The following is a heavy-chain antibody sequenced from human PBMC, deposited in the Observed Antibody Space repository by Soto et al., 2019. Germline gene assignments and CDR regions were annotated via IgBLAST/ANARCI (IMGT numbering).Heavy chain of an antibody. CDR3: ARGNPAAAEGGAFDI. D-gene: IGHD2-2*01. V-gene: IGHV1-69*13. CDR1: GGTFSSYA. J-gene: IGHJ3*02. Sequence: SVKVHCKASGGTFSSYAISWVRQATGQGLEWMGGVIPIFGTANYAQKFQGRVTITADESTSTAYMELSSLRSEDTAVYYCARGNPAAAEGGAFDIWGQGTMVTVSS. CDR2: VIPIFGTA.